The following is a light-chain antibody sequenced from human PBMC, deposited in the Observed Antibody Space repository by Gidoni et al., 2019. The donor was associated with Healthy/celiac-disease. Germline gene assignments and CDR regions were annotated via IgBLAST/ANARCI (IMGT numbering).Light chain of an antibody. CDR1: KLGDKY. CDR3: QAWDSSTVV. V-gene: IGLV3-1*01. CDR2: QES. J-gene: IGLJ1*01. Sequence: SYELTQPPSVSVSPGQTASITCSGAKLGDKYACWYQQKPGQSPVLVIYQESKRPSGIPGRFACSNSGNTATLTISGTQAMDEADYYCQAWDSSTVVFGTGTKVTVL.